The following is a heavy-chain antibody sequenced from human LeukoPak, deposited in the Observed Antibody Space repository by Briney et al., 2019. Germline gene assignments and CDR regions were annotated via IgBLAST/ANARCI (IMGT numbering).Heavy chain of an antibody. D-gene: IGHD3-10*01. V-gene: IGHV3-11*04. CDR2: ISSSGSTI. CDR1: GFTFSDYY. Sequence: GGSLRLSCAASGFTFSDYYMSWIRQAPGKGLEWVSYISSSGSTIYYADSVKGRFTISRDNAKNSLYLQMNSLRGDDTAVYYCARDEATMVRAHDYWGQGTLVTVSS. J-gene: IGHJ4*02. CDR3: ARDEATMVRAHDY.